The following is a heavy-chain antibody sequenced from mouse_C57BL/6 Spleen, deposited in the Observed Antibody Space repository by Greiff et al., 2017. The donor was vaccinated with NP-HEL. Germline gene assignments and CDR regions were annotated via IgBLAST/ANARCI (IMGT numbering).Heavy chain of an antibody. CDR2: IWSDGST. V-gene: IGHV2-6*02. J-gene: IGHJ4*01. Sequence: QVQLKESGPGLVQPSQSLSITCTVSGFSLTSYGVHWVRQPPGKGLEWLVVIWSDGSTTYNSALKSRLSISKDNSKSQVFLKMNSLQTDDTAMYYCARQGYYALYAMDYWGQGTSVTVSS. CDR1: GFSLTSYG. D-gene: IGHD1-1*01. CDR3: ARQGYYALYAMDY.